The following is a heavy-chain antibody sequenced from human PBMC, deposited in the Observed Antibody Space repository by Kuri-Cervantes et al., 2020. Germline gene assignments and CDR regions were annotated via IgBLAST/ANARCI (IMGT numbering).Heavy chain of an antibody. CDR2: INWSGRST. Sequence: GESLKISCAASGFASDDYGMNWVRQAPGKGLEWVSGINWSGRSTGYADSVKGRFTISRDNAKNSLYLQMISLRAEDTALYYCARDGRDYGGNDYWGQGTLVTVSS. D-gene: IGHD4-23*01. J-gene: IGHJ4*02. CDR3: ARDGRDYGGNDY. V-gene: IGHV3-20*04. CDR1: GFASDDYG.